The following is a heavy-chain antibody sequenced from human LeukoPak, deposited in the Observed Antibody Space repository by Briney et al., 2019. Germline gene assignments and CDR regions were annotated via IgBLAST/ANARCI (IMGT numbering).Heavy chain of an antibody. CDR1: GFTFSSYA. CDR3: AKPPGKALDYFDY. D-gene: IGHD3-10*01. J-gene: IGHJ4*02. V-gene: IGHV3-23*01. CDR2: ISGSGGST. Sequence: GGSLRLSCAASGFTFSSYAMSWVRQAPGKGLEWVSAISGSGGSTYYADSVKGRFTISRDNSKNTLYPQMNSLRAEDTAVYYCAKPPGKALDYFDYWGQGTLVTVSS.